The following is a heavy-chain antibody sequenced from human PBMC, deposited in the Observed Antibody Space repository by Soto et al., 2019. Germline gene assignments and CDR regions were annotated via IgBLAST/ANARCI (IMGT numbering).Heavy chain of an antibody. V-gene: IGHV3-30-3*01. D-gene: IGHD2-2*01. CDR3: ARDFRQAVPDAGEGVVVVPAAIKNVFYYYYGMDV. CDR2: ISYDGSNK. CDR1: GFTFSSYA. J-gene: IGHJ6*02. Sequence: GGSLRLSCAASGFTFSSYAMHWVRQAPGKGLEWVAVISYDGSNKYFADSVKGRFTISRDNSKNTLYLQMNSLRAEDTAVYYCARDFRQAVPDAGEGVVVVPAAIKNVFYYYYGMDVWGQGTTVTVSS.